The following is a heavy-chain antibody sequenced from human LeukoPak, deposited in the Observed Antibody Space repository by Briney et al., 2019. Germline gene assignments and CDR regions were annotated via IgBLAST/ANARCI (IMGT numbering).Heavy chain of an antibody. Sequence: PGGSLRLSCAPSGVTFCHFSFEWVRQAPGKGLEWVASIYVTGDYIYYADSVKGRATISRDNAKNSVYLQMNSLRADDTAIYYCAREFNTIGNFDFWGQGILVTVSS. D-gene: IGHD3-10*01. CDR1: GVTFCHFS. V-gene: IGHV3-21*01. J-gene: IGHJ4*02. CDR3: AREFNTIGNFDF. CDR2: IYVTGDYI.